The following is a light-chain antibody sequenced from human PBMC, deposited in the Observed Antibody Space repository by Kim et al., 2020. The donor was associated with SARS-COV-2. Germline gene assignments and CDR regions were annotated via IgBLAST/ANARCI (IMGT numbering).Light chain of an antibody. CDR3: QSYDTTTVV. V-gene: IGLV6-57*03. J-gene: IGLJ2*01. Sequence: NFMLTQPHSVSKSPGKTVTISCTRSSGSIGGNYVQWYQQRPGSAPATVIYEDDQRPSGVSVRFSGSIDTSSNSASLTISEVKTEDEAVYYCQSYDTTTVVFGGGTQLTVL. CDR1: SGSIGGNY. CDR2: EDD.